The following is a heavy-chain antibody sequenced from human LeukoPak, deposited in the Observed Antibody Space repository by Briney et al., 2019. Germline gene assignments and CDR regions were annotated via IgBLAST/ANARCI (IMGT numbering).Heavy chain of an antibody. D-gene: IGHD3-10*01. J-gene: IGHJ4*02. CDR2: ISAYNGNT. CDR1: GYTFTSYA. V-gene: IGHV1-18*01. CDR3: ARGTMVRGVSPDFDY. Sequence: GASVKVSCKASGYTFTSYAMHWVRQAPGQRLEWMGWISAYNGNTNYAQKLQGRVTMTTDTSTSTAYMELRSLRSDDTAVYYCARGTMVRGVSPDFDYWGQGTLVTVSS.